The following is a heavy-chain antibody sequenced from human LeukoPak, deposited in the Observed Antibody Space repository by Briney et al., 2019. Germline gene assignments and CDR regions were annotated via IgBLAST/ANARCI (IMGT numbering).Heavy chain of an antibody. Sequence: PGGSLRLSCAASGFTFSNYWMSWVRQTPGKGLEWVANIKQDGSEQYYVDSMEGRFTVSRDNAKNSLSLQMNSLRADDTAAYYCARNSGWSVDYWGQGALVTVS. V-gene: IGHV3-7*01. CDR1: GFTFSNYW. CDR3: ARNSGWSVDY. J-gene: IGHJ4*02. D-gene: IGHD6-19*01. CDR2: IKQDGSEQ.